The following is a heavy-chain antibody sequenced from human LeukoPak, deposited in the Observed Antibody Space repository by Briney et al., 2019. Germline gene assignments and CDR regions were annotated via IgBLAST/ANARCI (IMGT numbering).Heavy chain of an antibody. J-gene: IGHJ4*02. Sequence: PSETLSLTCTVSGGSISTYYWSWIRQPPGKGLEWIGHIYYSGSTNYNPSLKSRVTMSVDTSKNQFSLKLSSVTAADTAVYYCARGGGGYAFDYWGQGTLVTVSS. CDR1: GGSISTYY. CDR2: IYYSGST. V-gene: IGHV4-59*01. D-gene: IGHD5-12*01. CDR3: ARGGGGYAFDY.